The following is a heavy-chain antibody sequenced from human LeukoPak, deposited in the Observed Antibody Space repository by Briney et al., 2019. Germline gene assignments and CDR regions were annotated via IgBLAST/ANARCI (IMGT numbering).Heavy chain of an antibody. V-gene: IGHV4-39*01. CDR1: GXXISGXSXX. CDR3: ARHYGP. D-gene: IGHD3-10*01. CDR2: IYYSGST. Sequence: SXXXSXXCTXXGXXISGXSXXWGWIRQPPGKGLEWIGSIYYSGSTYYNPSLKSRVTISVDTSKNQFSLKLNSVTATDTAVYYCARHYGPWGQGTLVTVSS. J-gene: IGHJ4*02.